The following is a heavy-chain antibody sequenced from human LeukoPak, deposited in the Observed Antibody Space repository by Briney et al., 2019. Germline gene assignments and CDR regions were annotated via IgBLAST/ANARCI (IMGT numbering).Heavy chain of an antibody. V-gene: IGHV4-59*12. CDR1: GGSISSYY. D-gene: IGHD3-22*01. J-gene: IGHJ4*02. Sequence: SETLSLTCTVSGGSISSYYWSWIRQPPGKGLEWIGYIYYSGSTNYNPSLKSRVTISVDTSKNQFFLKLSSVTAADTAVYYCARDRSYYDSSGYWTVFDYWGQGTLVTASS. CDR3: ARDRSYYDSSGYWTVFDY. CDR2: IYYSGST.